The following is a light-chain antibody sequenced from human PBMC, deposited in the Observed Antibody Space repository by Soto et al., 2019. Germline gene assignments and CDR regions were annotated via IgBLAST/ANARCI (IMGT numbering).Light chain of an antibody. CDR1: QSVSSY. V-gene: IGKV1-39*01. CDR2: AAS. Sequence: DLQMTQSPSSLSASVGDRVTITCRASQSVSSYLNWYQQKPGKAPKLLIYAASSLQSGVPSRFSGSGSGTDFTLTISSLQPEDFVTYYCQQSYSTLRLTFGPGTKVDIK. J-gene: IGKJ3*01. CDR3: QQSYSTLRLT.